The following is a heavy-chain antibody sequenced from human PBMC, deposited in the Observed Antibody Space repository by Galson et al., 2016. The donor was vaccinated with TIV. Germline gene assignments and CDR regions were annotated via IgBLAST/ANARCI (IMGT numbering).Heavy chain of an antibody. V-gene: IGHV1-18*04. D-gene: IGHD3-22*01. J-gene: IGHJ6*02. CDR2: ISGYSGNT. CDR1: GYTFSKYG. CDR3: ARDRGSMTMIPVVDYDYGMDV. Sequence: KASGYTFSKYGISWVRQAPGHGLEWMGWISGYSGNTNYARKIKGRVIMTTDTSTGTAFMEVRRLTSDDPAVYYCARDRGSMTMIPVVDYDYGMDVWGQGTTVTVSS.